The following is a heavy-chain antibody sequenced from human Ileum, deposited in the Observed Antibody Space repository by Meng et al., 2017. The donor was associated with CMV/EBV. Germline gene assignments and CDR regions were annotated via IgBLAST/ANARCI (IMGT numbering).Heavy chain of an antibody. J-gene: IGHJ6*02. V-gene: IGHV1-8*01. CDR1: GYTFTSYD. CDR3: SAFTSDYGMDV. CDR2: MNPNSGNT. Sequence: ASVNVSCKASGYTFTSYDINWERQATGQGLEWMGRMNPNSGNTGYAQKLQGRVTMTSNTSISTAYMELSSLRSEDKAVHHCSAFTSDYGMDVWGQGTTVTVSS.